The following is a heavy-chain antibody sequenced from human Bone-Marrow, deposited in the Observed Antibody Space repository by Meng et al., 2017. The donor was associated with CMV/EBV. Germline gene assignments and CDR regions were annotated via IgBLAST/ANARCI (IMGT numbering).Heavy chain of an antibody. CDR2: VHNSGIT. CDR1: GGYY. Sequence: GGYYWSWFRQRPGKGLEWIGFVHNSGITYYNPSLKSRVSISVDTSKNQFSLKLTSVTAADTAVYYCARDVYYYGSSGYSGGYFDYWGQGTLVTVSS. J-gene: IGHJ4*02. V-gene: IGHV4-31*02. D-gene: IGHD3-22*01. CDR3: ARDVYYYGSSGYSGGYFDY.